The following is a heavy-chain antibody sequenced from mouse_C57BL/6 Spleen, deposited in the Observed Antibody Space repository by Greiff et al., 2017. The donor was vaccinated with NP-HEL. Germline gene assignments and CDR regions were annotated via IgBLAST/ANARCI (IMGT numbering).Heavy chain of an antibody. D-gene: IGHD1-1*01. V-gene: IGHV1-81*01. CDR2: IYPRSGNT. Sequence: VQLQQSGAELARPGASVKLSCKASGYTFTSYGISWVKQRTGQGLEWIGEIYPRSGNTYYNEKFKGKATLTADKSSSTAYMELRSLTSEDSAVYFCARLRGSSPRRAMDYWGQGTSVTVSS. CDR3: ARLRGSSPRRAMDY. J-gene: IGHJ4*01. CDR1: GYTFTSYG.